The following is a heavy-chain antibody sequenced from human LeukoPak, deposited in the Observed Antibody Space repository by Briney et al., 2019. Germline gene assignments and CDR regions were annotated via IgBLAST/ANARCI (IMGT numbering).Heavy chain of an antibody. CDR3: ARGIGGSYYAGYYFDY. Sequence: ASVKVSCKASGYTFTSYYMHWVRQAPGQGLEWMGIINPSGGSTSYAQKFQGRVTMTRDTSTSTVYMELSSLRSEDTAVYYCARGIGGSYYAGYYFDYWGQGPRVTVSS. D-gene: IGHD1-26*01. V-gene: IGHV1-46*01. CDR1: GYTFTSYY. CDR2: INPSGGST. J-gene: IGHJ4*02.